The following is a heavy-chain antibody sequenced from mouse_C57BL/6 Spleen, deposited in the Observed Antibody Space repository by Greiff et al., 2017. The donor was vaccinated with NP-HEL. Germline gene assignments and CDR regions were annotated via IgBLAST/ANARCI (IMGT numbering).Heavy chain of an antibody. Sequence: EVKLMESGGDLVKPGGSLKLSCAASGFTFSSYGMSWVRQTPDKRLEWVATISSGGSYTYYPDSVKGRFTISRDNAKNTLYLQMSSLKSEDTAMYYCARGLDYYGSSYGELDYWGQGTTLTVSS. CDR3: ARGLDYYGSSYGELDY. CDR2: ISSGGSYT. V-gene: IGHV5-6*02. D-gene: IGHD1-1*01. CDR1: GFTFSSYG. J-gene: IGHJ2*01.